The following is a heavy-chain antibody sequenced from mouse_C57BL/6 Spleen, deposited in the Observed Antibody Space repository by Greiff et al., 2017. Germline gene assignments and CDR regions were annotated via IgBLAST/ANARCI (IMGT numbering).Heavy chain of an antibody. CDR2: INPGSGGT. V-gene: IGHV1-54*01. J-gene: IGHJ2*01. D-gene: IGHD5-1*01. CDR1: GYAFTNYL. CDR3: ARWGMSTYFDY. Sequence: QVQLKESGAELVRPGASVKVSCKASGYAFTNYLIEWVKQRPGQGLEWIGVINPGSGGTNYNEKFKGKATLTGDKSSSTAYMQLSSLTSEDSAVYFCARWGMSTYFDYWGQGTTLTVSS.